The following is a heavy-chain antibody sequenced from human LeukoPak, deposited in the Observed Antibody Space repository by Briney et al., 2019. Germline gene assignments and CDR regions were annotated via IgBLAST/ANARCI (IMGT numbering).Heavy chain of an antibody. CDR1: GFTFSSYW. Sequence: GGSLRLSCAASGFTFSSYWMHWVRHAPGKGLVWVSRINTDGSSTIYADSVKGRFPISRDNAKNTLYLQMKSLRAEDTAVYYCAGVGVVVPAAIDAFDIWGQGTMVTVSS. D-gene: IGHD2-2*02. CDR3: AGVGVVVPAAIDAFDI. V-gene: IGHV3-74*01. J-gene: IGHJ3*02. CDR2: INTDGSST.